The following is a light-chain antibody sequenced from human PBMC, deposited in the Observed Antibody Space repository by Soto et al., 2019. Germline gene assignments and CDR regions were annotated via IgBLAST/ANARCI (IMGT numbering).Light chain of an antibody. CDR1: QSVAGN. V-gene: IGKV3-15*01. CDR3: RKYNKWPLT. Sequence: EIVMTQSPDTLSVSPGERATLSCRASQSVAGNLAWYQQNPGQAPRLLIYGASTRATGIPARFSGCGSGTDFTLTISSLQAEDFLIYYCRKYNKWPLTFGGGTKVEIK. J-gene: IGKJ4*01. CDR2: GAS.